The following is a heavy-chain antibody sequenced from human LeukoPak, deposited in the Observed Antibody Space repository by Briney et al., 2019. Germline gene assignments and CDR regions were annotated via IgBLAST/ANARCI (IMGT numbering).Heavy chain of an antibody. J-gene: IGHJ6*03. CDR3: ARESRGYDILTGKYHRGYYSYYMDV. D-gene: IGHD3-9*01. CDR1: GFTFSSYW. CDR2: FNQDVCDK. Sequence: GGSLRLSCAVSGFTFSSYWMTWVRQAPGKGLEWVANFNQDVCDKYYVDSVKGRFTISRDNAKNSLYLQMNSLRAEDTAVYYCARESRGYDILTGKYHRGYYSYYMDVWGKGTTVTVSS. V-gene: IGHV3-7*01.